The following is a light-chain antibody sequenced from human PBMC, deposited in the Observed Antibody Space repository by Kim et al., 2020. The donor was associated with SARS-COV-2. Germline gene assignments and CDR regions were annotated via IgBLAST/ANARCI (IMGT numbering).Light chain of an antibody. CDR3: QQSNSDSSVT. J-gene: IGKJ4*01. CDR1: QSISSW. V-gene: IGKV1-5*01. CDR2: DAS. Sequence: GDRITITCRDSQSISSWLAWYKQKPGNAPKVLIYDASSLNSGVPSRFSGSGSVTEFTLTISSLQPDDFATYYCQQSNSDSSVTFGGGTKV.